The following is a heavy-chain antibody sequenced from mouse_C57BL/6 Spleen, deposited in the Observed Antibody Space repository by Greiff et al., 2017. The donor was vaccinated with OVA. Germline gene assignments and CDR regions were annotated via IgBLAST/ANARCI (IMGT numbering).Heavy chain of an antibody. CDR2: IWGDGST. D-gene: IGHD1-2*01. Sequence: VKLVESGPGLVAPSQSLSITCTVSGFSLTSYGVSWVRQPPGKGLEWLGVIWGDGSTYYPSALISRLSISKDNSKSQVFLKLNSLQTDDTATYYCGGYYGPFDYWGQGTTLTVSS. V-gene: IGHV2-3*01. J-gene: IGHJ2*01. CDR1: GFSLTSYG. CDR3: GGYYGPFDY.